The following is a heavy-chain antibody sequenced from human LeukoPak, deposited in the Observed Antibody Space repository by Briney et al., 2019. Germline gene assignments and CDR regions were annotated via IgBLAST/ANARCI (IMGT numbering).Heavy chain of an antibody. J-gene: IGHJ5*02. CDR2: IYYSGST. V-gene: IGHV4-31*03. Sequence: PSETLSLTCTVSGGSISSGGYYWSWIRQHPGKGLVWIGYIYYSGSTYYNPSLKSRVTISVDTSKNQFSMELSSVTAADTAVYYCARGGITMVRGVMGPYWFDPWGQGTLVTVSS. D-gene: IGHD3-10*01. CDR1: GGSISSGGYY. CDR3: ARGGITMVRGVMGPYWFDP.